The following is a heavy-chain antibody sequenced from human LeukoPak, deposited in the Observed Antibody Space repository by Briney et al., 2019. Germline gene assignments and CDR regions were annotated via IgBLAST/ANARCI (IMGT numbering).Heavy chain of an antibody. Sequence: GGSLRLSCAASEFTFSTYLMTWVRQAPGKGLEWVANIKQDGSEKYYADSVRGRFTISRDNGKKSLYLQMNSLRVEDTAVYYCAGERPSSSWYDFWGQGTLVTVSS. D-gene: IGHD6-13*01. CDR3: AGERPSSSWYDF. V-gene: IGHV3-7*01. CDR1: EFTFSTYL. J-gene: IGHJ5*01. CDR2: IKQDGSEK.